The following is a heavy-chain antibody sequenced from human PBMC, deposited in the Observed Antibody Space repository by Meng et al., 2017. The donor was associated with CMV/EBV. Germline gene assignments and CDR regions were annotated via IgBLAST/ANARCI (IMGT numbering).Heavy chain of an antibody. D-gene: IGHD4-17*01. V-gene: IGHV1-69*12. CDR3: AREVDDYGDGWYFDL. J-gene: IGHJ2*01. CDR1: GGTFSSYA. Sequence: QGQLGQPGAEGTKPGASVKVSCEASGGTFSSYAISWVRQAPGQGLEWMGGIIPIFGTANYAQKFQGRVTITADESTSTAYMELSSLRSEDTAVYYCAREVDDYGDGWYFDLWGRGTLVTVSS. CDR2: IIPIFGTA.